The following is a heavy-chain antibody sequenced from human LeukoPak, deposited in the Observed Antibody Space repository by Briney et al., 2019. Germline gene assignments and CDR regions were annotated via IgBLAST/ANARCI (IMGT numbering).Heavy chain of an antibody. J-gene: IGHJ4*02. Sequence: SQTLSLTCAVSGGSISSGGYSWSWIRQPPGTGLEWIGYIYHSGSTYYNPSLKSRVTISVDRSKNQFSLKLSSVTAADTAVYYCARGSNYGDYDYWGQGTLVTVSS. CDR2: IYHSGST. D-gene: IGHD4-17*01. CDR1: GGSISSGGYS. V-gene: IGHV4-30-2*01. CDR3: ARGSNYGDYDY.